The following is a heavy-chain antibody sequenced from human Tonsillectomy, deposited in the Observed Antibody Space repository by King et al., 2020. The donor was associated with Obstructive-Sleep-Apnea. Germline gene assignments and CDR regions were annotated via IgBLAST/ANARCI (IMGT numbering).Heavy chain of an antibody. D-gene: IGHD3-22*01. Sequence: QLVQSAAEMKKPGESLRISCQASGYNFAKFWITWVRQMPGKGLECMGRIDPGESRTNYSPSFEGHVTISADKSRNTAYLQWASLKASDTAMYYCASFDVDYTDSSGNIYLGKWGQGTLVTVSS. J-gene: IGHJ4*02. CDR2: IDPGESRT. CDR3: ASFDVDYTDSSGNIYLGK. CDR1: GYNFAKFW. V-gene: IGHV5-10-1*01.